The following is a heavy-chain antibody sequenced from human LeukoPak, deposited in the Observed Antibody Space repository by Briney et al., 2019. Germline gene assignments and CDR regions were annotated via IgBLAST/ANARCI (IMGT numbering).Heavy chain of an antibody. D-gene: IGHD1-14*01. CDR1: GGSINSNNW. J-gene: IGHJ4*02. Sequence: SETLSLTCAVSGGSINSNNWWSWVRQPPGKGLEWIGEIYHSGSTNYNPSLKSRVTISVDKSKNQFSLRLSSVTAADTAVYYCARHASTNLYYFDYWGQGTLVTVSS. CDR3: ARHASTNLYYFDY. CDR2: IYHSGST. V-gene: IGHV4-4*02.